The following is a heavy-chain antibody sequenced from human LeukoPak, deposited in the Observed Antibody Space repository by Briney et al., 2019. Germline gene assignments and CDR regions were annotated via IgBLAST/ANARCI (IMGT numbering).Heavy chain of an antibody. CDR2: INPNSGAT. J-gene: IGHJ4*02. D-gene: IGHD1-1*01. CDR1: GYTFTNYA. Sequence: ASVKVSCKASGYTFTNYAISWVRQAPGQGLEWMGWINPNSGATLYAQKFQGRVTMTRDTSINTAYMELSSLRSDDTAVYYCTRAKRVIFDYWGQGTLVTVSS. V-gene: IGHV1-2*02. CDR3: TRAKRVIFDY.